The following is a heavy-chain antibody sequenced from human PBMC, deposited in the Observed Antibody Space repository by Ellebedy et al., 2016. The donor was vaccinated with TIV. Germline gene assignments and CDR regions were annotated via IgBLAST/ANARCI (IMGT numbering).Heavy chain of an antibody. V-gene: IGHV3-74*01. D-gene: IGHD1-14*01. CDR2: IYSDGTTT. CDR1: GFAFSTYW. J-gene: IGHJ3*01. CDR3: VRHRGYNFDV. Sequence: GESLKISCEASGFAFSTYWMLWVRQAPGEGLEFVSVIYSDGTTTAYADSVKGRFTISRDNTKNTLYLQMNSLRAEDTALYYCVRHRGYNFDVWGQGTMVTVAS.